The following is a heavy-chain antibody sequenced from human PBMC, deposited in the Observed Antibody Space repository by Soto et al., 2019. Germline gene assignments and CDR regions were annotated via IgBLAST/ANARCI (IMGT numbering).Heavy chain of an antibody. Sequence: ASVKVSCKASGYTFTGYYMHWVRQAPGQGLEWMGWINPNSGGTNYAQKFQGWVTMTRDTSISTACMELSRLRSDDTAVYYCARDRIAAAGTFSYYYYYGMDVWGQGTTVTVSS. V-gene: IGHV1-2*04. CDR2: INPNSGGT. CDR1: GYTFTGYY. J-gene: IGHJ6*02. CDR3: ARDRIAAAGTFSYYYYYGMDV. D-gene: IGHD6-13*01.